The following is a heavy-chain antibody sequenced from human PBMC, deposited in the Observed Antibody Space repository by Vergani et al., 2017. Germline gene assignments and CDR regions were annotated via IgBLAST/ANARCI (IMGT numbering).Heavy chain of an antibody. CDR3: ASPDQSGSYDLTL. Sequence: QVQLVQSGAEVKKPGSSVKVSCKASGGTFSSYTISWVRQAPGQGLEWMGRIIPILGIANYAQKFQGRVTITADKSTSTAYMELSSLRSEDTAVYYCASPDQSGSYDLTLWGQGTLVTVSS. V-gene: IGHV1-69*02. CDR1: GGTFSSYT. J-gene: IGHJ4*02. D-gene: IGHD1-26*01. CDR2: IIPILGIA.